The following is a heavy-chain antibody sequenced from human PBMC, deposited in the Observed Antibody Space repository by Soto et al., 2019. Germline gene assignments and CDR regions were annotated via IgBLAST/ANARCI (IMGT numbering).Heavy chain of an antibody. V-gene: IGHV4-31*03. CDR1: GGSISSGGYY. J-gene: IGHJ6*02. Sequence: KPSETLSLTCTVSGGSISSGGYYWSWIRQHPGKGLEWIGYIYYSGSTYYNPSLKSRVTISVDTSKNQFSLKLSSVTAADTAVYYCARVGGYCSGGSCYARGPYYYYYGMDVWGQGTTVTGSS. CDR2: IYYSGST. D-gene: IGHD2-15*01. CDR3: ARVGGYCSGGSCYARGPYYYYYGMDV.